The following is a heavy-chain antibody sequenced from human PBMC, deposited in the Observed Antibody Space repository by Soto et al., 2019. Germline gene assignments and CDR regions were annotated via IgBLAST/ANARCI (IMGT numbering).Heavy chain of an antibody. CDR1: GFTFSSYD. CDR2: IATAGDT. V-gene: IGHV3-13*01. Sequence: EVQLVESGGGLLQPGGSLRLSCAASGFTFSSYDMHWVRQPPGKGLEWVSGIATAGDTYYADSVKGRFTISRENAKNSFYLQMNSLRAEDTAVYYCARVPSDEGGFEELSYYDGLDVWGQGTTVTVSS. D-gene: IGHD3-10*01. J-gene: IGHJ6*02. CDR3: ARVPSDEGGFEELSYYDGLDV.